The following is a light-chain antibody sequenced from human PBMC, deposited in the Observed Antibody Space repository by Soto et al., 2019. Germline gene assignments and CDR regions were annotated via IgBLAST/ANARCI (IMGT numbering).Light chain of an antibody. CDR2: GAS. V-gene: IGKV3-20*01. Sequence: EIVLTQSPGTLSLSPGERATLSCRASQSVSSSYLAWYQQKPGQAPRLLIYGASSRATGIPDSFSGSGSGTDFTLTISRLEPEDFAVYYCQQYGSSPPYTFGQGTKVEIK. CDR3: QQYGSSPPYT. CDR1: QSVSSSY. J-gene: IGKJ2*01.